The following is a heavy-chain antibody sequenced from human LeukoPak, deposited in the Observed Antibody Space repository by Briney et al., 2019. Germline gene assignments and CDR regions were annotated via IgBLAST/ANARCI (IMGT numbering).Heavy chain of an antibody. Sequence: GGSLRLSCAGSGFTFSDYAMSWVRQAPGKGLEWVSAISGSGGSTYYADSVKGRFTISRDNSKNTLYLQMNSLRAEDTAVYYCAKTYCSSTSCSWGQGTLVTVSS. V-gene: IGHV3-23*01. CDR3: AKTYCSSTSCS. CDR2: ISGSGGST. J-gene: IGHJ5*02. D-gene: IGHD2-2*01. CDR1: GFTFSDYA.